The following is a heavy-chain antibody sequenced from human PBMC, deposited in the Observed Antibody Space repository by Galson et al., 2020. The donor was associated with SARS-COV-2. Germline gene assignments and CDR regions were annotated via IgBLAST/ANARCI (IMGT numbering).Heavy chain of an antibody. CDR3: ARSAPSTFTWLGVVGVKDYFDY. V-gene: IGHV2-5*01. Sequence: ESGPTLVKPTQTLTLTYTFSGFSLTTNGVGVGWIRQPPGKALEWLALLNWNDDKRYSPSLKSRLPITKDTSKNQVVLTITNRDPVDTATYFGARSAPSTFTWLGVVGVKDYFDYWGQGTLVTGSS. J-gene: IGHJ4*02. D-gene: IGHD3-3*01. CDR2: LNWNDDK. CDR1: GFSLTTNGVG.